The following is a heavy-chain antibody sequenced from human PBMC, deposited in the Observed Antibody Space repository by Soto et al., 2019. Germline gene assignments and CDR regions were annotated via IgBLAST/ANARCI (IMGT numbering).Heavy chain of an antibody. J-gene: IGHJ6*02. Sequence: QVQLVQSGAEVKKPGASVKVSCKASGYTFTSYGISWVRQAPGQGLEWMGWISAYNGNTNYAQKLQGRVTMTTDTSTSTAYMELRSLRSDDTAVYYCARTLGITIFGMVTPPDVWGQGTTVTVSS. V-gene: IGHV1-18*01. CDR2: ISAYNGNT. CDR1: GYTFTSYG. D-gene: IGHD3-3*01. CDR3: ARTLGITIFGMVTPPDV.